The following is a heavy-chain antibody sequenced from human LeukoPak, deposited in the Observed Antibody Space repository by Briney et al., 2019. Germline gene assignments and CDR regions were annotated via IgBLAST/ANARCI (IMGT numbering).Heavy chain of an antibody. CDR1: GFTFTSYY. Sequence: GGSLRLSCAASGFTFTSYYMHWVRQAPGQGLEWMGIINPSGGSTSYAQKFQGRVTMTRDMSTSTVYMELSSLRSEDTAVYYCASTIDCSSTSCYGYYFDYWGQGTLVTVSS. J-gene: IGHJ4*02. V-gene: IGHV1-46*01. CDR3: ASTIDCSSTSCYGYYFDY. CDR2: INPSGGST. D-gene: IGHD2-2*01.